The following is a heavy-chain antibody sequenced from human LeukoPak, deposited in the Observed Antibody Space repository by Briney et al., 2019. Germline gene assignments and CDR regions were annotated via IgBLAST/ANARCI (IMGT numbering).Heavy chain of an antibody. D-gene: IGHD6-13*01. CDR2: ISYSGIT. V-gene: IGHV4-59*08. Sequence: SETLSLTCTVSCGSISSDFWSWIRQPPGKGLEWIGYISYSGITNYNPSLKSRVTISVDTSKNQFSLRLRSVTAADTAVYFCAGDIAAVNIPGSRLDPWGQGTLVTVSS. CDR3: AGDIAAVNIPGSRLDP. CDR1: CGSISSDF. J-gene: IGHJ5*02.